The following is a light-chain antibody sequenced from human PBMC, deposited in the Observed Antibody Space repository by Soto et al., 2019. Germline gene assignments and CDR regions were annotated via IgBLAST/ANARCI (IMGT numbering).Light chain of an antibody. CDR2: DAS. CDR1: ADVSSSY. J-gene: IGKJ5*01. CDR3: QQYGSSPIT. Sequence: EIVLTQSPATLSLSPGERATLSCGASADVSSSYLAWYQQKSGLAPRLLIHDASSRATGIPDRFSGSKSGTEFTLTIRRLEPEDAAVYYCQQYGSSPITFGQGTRLEIK. V-gene: IGKV3D-20*01.